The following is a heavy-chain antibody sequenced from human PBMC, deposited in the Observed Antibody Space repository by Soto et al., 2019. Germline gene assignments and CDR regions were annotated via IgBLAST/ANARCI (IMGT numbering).Heavy chain of an antibody. Sequence: SETLSLTCAVYSGSFSGYYWSWIRQPPGKGLEWIGEINHSGSTNYNPSLKSRVTISVDTSKNQFSLKLSSVTAADTAVYYCARGTLLWFGEGYYYDFGMDVLGQATTVTVSS. CDR2: INHSGST. J-gene: IGHJ6*02. V-gene: IGHV4-34*01. D-gene: IGHD3-10*01. CDR3: ARGTLLWFGEGYYYDFGMDV. CDR1: SGSFSGYY.